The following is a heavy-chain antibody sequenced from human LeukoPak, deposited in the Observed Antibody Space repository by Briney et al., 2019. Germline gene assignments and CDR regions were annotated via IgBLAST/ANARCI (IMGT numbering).Heavy chain of an antibody. CDR1: GDSMSLYY. J-gene: IGHJ6*03. CDR3: ARHPGKKYYQYYIDV. CDR2: TYSSGST. V-gene: IGHV4-4*09. Sequence: PSETLSLTCSVSGDSMSLYYWSWLRQPPGKGLEWIGHTYSSGSTIYNHSLKSRVTISVDTSKNQFSLRLSSVTAADTAVYYCARHPGKKYYQYYIDVWGKGTTVTVSS.